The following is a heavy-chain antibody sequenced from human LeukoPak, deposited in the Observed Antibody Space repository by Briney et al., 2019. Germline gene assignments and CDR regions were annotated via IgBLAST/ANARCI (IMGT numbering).Heavy chain of an antibody. CDR3: ARGSRSSTTLRRGAFDI. V-gene: IGHV4-39*07. CDR2: IYTSGST. CDR1: GGSISSSSYY. D-gene: IGHD2-2*01. J-gene: IGHJ3*02. Sequence: SETLSLTCTVSGGSISSSSYYWGWIRQPPGKGLEWIGSIYTSGSTNYNPSLKSRVTISVDTSKNQFSLKLSSVTAADTAVYYCARGSRSSTTLRRGAFDIWGQETMVTVSS.